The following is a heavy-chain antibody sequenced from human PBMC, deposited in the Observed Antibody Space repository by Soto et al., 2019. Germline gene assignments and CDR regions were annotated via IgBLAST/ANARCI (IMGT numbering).Heavy chain of an antibody. CDR3: ARHIDYYDSSGYSHGFDY. CDR1: GYSFTSYW. Sequence: GESLKISCKGSGYSFTSYWISWVRQMPGKGLEWMGRIDPSDSYTNYSPSFQGHVTISADKSISTAYLQWSSLKASDTAMYYCARHIDYYDSSGYSHGFDYWGQGTLVTVSP. CDR2: IDPSDSYT. V-gene: IGHV5-10-1*01. D-gene: IGHD3-22*01. J-gene: IGHJ4*02.